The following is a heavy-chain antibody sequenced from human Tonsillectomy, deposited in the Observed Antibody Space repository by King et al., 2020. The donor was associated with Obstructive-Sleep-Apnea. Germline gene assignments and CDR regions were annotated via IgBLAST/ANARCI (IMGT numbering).Heavy chain of an antibody. J-gene: IGHJ1*01. D-gene: IGHD6-19*01. Sequence: VQLQESGPGLVKPSETLSLTCSVSGHSISSGYYWGWIRQPPGKGLEWIGSISYSGRTSYNPSLKSRVTISVDTSKNQFSLKLSSVTAADTAVYYCARGRSGWSEYFQHWGQGTLVTVSS. CDR3: ARGRSGWSEYFQH. CDR1: GHSISSGYY. V-gene: IGHV4-38-2*02. CDR2: ISYSGRT.